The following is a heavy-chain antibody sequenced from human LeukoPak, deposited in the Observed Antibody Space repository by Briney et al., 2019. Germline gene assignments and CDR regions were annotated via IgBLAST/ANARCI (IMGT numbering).Heavy chain of an antibody. CDR2: IKQDGSER. CDR3: ARDKEVRGVIGGMDV. V-gene: IGHV3-7*04. J-gene: IGHJ6*02. CDR1: GFTFSSYW. D-gene: IGHD3-10*01. Sequence: TGGSLRLSCAASGFTFSSYWMSWVRQAPGKGLEWVANIKQDGSERYYVDSVKGRFTISRDNAKNSLYLQMNSLGAEDTAVYYCARDKEVRGVIGGMDVWGQGTTVTVSS.